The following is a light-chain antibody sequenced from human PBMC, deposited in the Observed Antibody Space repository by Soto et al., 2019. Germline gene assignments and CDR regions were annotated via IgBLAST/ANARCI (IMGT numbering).Light chain of an antibody. Sequence: QSMLTQPPSVSAAPGQKVTISCSGSSSNIGNNYVSWYQQLPGTAPRLLIYDNNKRPSGIPDRFSGSKSGTSATLDISGLQTGDEADYYCGTWDNSLSVGAFGGGTKLTVL. CDR2: DNN. CDR3: GTWDNSLSVGA. V-gene: IGLV1-51*01. J-gene: IGLJ2*01. CDR1: SSNIGNNY.